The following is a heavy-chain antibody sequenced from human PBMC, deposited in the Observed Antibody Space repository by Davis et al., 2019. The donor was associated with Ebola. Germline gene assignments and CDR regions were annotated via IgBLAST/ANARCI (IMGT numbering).Heavy chain of an antibody. CDR1: GFTFSRYS. CDR3: ARDADTTAFYWYFDL. D-gene: IGHD2-21*02. J-gene: IGHJ2*01. V-gene: IGHV3-33*08. CDR2: LWADGLKE. Sequence: GESLKISCEASGFTFSRYSMNWVRQAPGKGLEWVADLWADGLKEYYADSVKGRFTISRDRSKNTVYLQMNSLRPEDTAVYYCARDADTTAFYWYFDLWGRGTLVTVSS.